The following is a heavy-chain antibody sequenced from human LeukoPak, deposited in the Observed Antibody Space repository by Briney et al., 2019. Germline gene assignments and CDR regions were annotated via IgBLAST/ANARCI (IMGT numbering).Heavy chain of an antibody. Sequence: PGGSLRLSCAASGFVFRSFEMYWVRQAPGKGLEWIAYISSGAITMYYADSVKGRFTISRDDAKNSLFLQMNSLRAEDRAVYYCALLAVASDFDYWGQGALVTVSS. CDR3: ALLAVASDFDY. J-gene: IGHJ4*02. V-gene: IGHV3-48*03. CDR1: GFVFRSFE. CDR2: ISSGAITM. D-gene: IGHD6-19*01.